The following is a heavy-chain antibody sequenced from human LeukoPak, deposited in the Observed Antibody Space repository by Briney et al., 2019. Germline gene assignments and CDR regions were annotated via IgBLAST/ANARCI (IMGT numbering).Heavy chain of an antibody. Sequence: SETLSLTCTVSGGSISSSSYYWGWIRQPPGKGLEWIGSIYYSGSTYYNPSLKSRVTISVDTSKNQFSLKLSSVTAADTAVYYCARDGGPSAYCGGDCYSPAFDYWGQGTLVTVSS. CDR1: GGSISSSSYY. D-gene: IGHD2-21*02. CDR3: ARDGGPSAYCGGDCYSPAFDY. CDR2: IYYSGST. J-gene: IGHJ4*02. V-gene: IGHV4-39*07.